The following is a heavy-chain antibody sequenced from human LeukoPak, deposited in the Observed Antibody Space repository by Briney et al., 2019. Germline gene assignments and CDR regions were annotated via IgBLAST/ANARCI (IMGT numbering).Heavy chain of an antibody. CDR3: ARATNDYGDYGFDY. CDR1: GYTFTSYG. D-gene: IGHD4-17*01. V-gene: IGHV1-18*01. J-gene: IGHJ4*02. Sequence: ASVKVSCKASGYTFTSYGISWVRQAPGQGLEWMGWISAYNGNTNYAQKLQGRVTMTTDTSTSTAYMELRSLRSDDTAVYYCARATNDYGDYGFDYWGQGTLVTVSS. CDR2: ISAYNGNT.